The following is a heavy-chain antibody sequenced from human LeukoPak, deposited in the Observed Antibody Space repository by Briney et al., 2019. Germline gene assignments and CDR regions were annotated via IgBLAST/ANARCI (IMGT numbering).Heavy chain of an antibody. J-gene: IGHJ5*02. V-gene: IGHV1-69*05. CDR1: GGSFSSNI. D-gene: IGHD2-2*01. CDR2: IVPIFGKT. CDR3: ARGWGIPAPISWFDP. Sequence: SVKVSCKASGGSFSSNIIGWVRQAPGQGLEWMGGIVPIFGKTKYAQKFQGRVTITTDESSSKAYMELSSLRSDDTAIYYCARGWGIPAPISWFDPWGQGTLVTVSS.